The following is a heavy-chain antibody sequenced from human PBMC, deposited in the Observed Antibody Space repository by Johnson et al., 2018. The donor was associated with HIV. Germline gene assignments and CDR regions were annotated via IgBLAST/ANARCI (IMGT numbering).Heavy chain of an antibody. CDR2: LSYYGSIK. Sequence: VQLVESGGGVVQPGRSLRLSCAASGFTFSSSGMHWVRQAPGKGLEWVAVLSYYGSIKYYADSVTGRFTISRDNSKNRLYLKRNSLRAEDTAVYYCARPSVVTTLTTTPWAFEIWGQGTMVTVSS. J-gene: IGHJ3*02. CDR1: GFTFSSSG. CDR3: ARPSVVTTLTTTPWAFEI. D-gene: IGHD4-17*01. V-gene: IGHV3-30*03.